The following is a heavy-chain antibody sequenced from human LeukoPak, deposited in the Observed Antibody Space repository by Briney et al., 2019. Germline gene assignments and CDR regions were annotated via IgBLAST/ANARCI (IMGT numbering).Heavy chain of an antibody. CDR2: ISSTSTYI. CDR3: ARDVGKSGYGDY. Sequence: PGGSLRLSCAASGSTFTSYTMNWVRQAPGKGLEWVSSISSTSTYIFYADSVKGRFTISRDNAKNSLYLQMNSLRAEDTAVYYCARDVGKSGYGDYWGQGTLVTVSS. J-gene: IGHJ4*02. V-gene: IGHV3-21*01. D-gene: IGHD5-12*01. CDR1: GSTFTSYT.